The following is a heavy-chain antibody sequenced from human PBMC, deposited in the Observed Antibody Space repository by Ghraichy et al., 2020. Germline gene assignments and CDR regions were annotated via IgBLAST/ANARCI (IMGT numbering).Heavy chain of an antibody. D-gene: IGHD1-26*01. Sequence: SETLSLTCTVSGGSISSGGYYWSRIRQHPGKGLEWIGYIYYSGSTYYNPSLKSRVTISVDTSKNQFSLKLSSVTAADTAVYYCATRVGEPDPLFIQHWGQGTLVTVSS. CDR1: GGSISSGGYY. J-gene: IGHJ1*01. CDR3: ATRVGEPDPLFIQH. CDR2: IYYSGST. V-gene: IGHV4-31*03.